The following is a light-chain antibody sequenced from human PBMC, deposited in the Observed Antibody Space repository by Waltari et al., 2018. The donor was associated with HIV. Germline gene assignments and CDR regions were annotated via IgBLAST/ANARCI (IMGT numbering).Light chain of an antibody. CDR3: HQTYTSPWT. CDR2: AAS. J-gene: IGKJ1*01. V-gene: IGKV1-39*01. Sequence: DIHMTQSPSSLSASIGDRVTITRRASQSIASYLNWYQQKPGKAPKLLIYAASSLQSGVPSRFSGSGSGTDFTLTISSLQSEDFATYSCHQTYTSPWTFGQGTKVEI. CDR1: QSIASY.